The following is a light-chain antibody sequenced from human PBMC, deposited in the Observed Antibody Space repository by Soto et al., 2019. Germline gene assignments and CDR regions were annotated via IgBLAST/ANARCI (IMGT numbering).Light chain of an antibody. V-gene: IGKV1-39*01. CDR3: QQSYSTLIT. CDR1: QSIIIY. CDR2: AAS. J-gene: IGKJ5*01. Sequence: IQMTQSPSSLSASVGDRVTITCRASQSIIIYLNWYQQKPGKAPKLLIYAASSLQSGVPSRFSGSGSGTDFTLTISSLQPEDFATYYCQQSYSTLITFGQGTRLEIK.